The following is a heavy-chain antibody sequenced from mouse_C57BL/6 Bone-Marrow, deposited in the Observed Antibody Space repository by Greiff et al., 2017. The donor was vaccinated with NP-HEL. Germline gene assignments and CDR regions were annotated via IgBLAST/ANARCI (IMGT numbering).Heavy chain of an antibody. CDR1: GYAFSSSW. Sequence: VQLQQSGPELVKPGASVKISCKASGYAFSSSWMNWVKQRPGKGLEWIGRIYPGDGDTNYNGKFKGKATLTADKSSSTAYMQLSSLTSEDSAVYFCSIYYGNSRYFDVGGTGTTVTVSS. CDR2: IYPGDGDT. J-gene: IGHJ1*03. V-gene: IGHV1-82*01. D-gene: IGHD2-1*01. CDR3: SIYYGNSRYFDV.